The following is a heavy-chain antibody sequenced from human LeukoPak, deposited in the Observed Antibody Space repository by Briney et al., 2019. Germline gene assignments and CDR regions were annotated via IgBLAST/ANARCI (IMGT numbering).Heavy chain of an antibody. CDR1: GGSISSSSYY. Sequence: PSETLSLTCTVSGGSISSSSYYWGWIRQPPGKGLEWIGSIYYSGSTYDRPSLKSRVTMSVDTSKNQFSLNLSSVTAADTAVYYCARLWHDSRGYYRFDAWGHGTLVTVSS. D-gene: IGHD3-22*01. CDR3: ARLWHDSRGYYRFDA. J-gene: IGHJ5*01. CDR2: IYYSGST. V-gene: IGHV4-39*01.